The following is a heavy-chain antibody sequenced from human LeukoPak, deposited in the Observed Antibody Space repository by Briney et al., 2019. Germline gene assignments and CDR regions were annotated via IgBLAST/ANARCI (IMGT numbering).Heavy chain of an antibody. CDR3: ARNDYSTSSGYDY. Sequence: GGSLRLSCAASGFTFSTYSMNWVRQAPGKGLEWVASISSGSDHIFYADSVKGRFTISRDNAKNSLYLQMDSLRAENTAVFFYARNDYSTSSGYDYWGQGTLVTVSS. CDR1: GFTFSTYS. D-gene: IGHD4-11*01. CDR2: ISSGSDHI. J-gene: IGHJ4*02. V-gene: IGHV3-21*01.